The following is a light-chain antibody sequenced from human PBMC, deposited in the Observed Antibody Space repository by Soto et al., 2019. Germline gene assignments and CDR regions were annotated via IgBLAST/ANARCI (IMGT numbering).Light chain of an antibody. CDR1: QSVSSN. CDR3: QQRSTWPLT. CDR2: AAS. Sequence: EIVMTQSPSTLSVSPGERATLSCRASQSVSSNLAWYQQKPGQAPRLLIYAASTRATGIPARFSGSGSGTEFTLTISSLQSEDFAVYYCQQRSTWPLTFGGGTKVDIK. V-gene: IGKV3D-15*01. J-gene: IGKJ4*01.